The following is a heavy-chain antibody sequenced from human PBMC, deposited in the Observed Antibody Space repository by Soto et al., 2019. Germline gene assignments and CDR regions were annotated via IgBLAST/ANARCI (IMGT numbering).Heavy chain of an antibody. CDR2: IIRIFGTP. CDR1: GGTFSSYA. V-gene: IGHV1-69*12. D-gene: IGHD3-10*01. CDR3: ARQGSNEYYYYGMDV. J-gene: IGHJ6*02. Sequence: QVQLVQSGAEVKKPGSSVKVSCKASGGTFSSYAINWVRQAPGQGLEWMGGIIRIFGTPDYAQRFQGRVTXXADEATSTAYMELSSLRSEDTAVSYCARQGSNEYYYYGMDVWGQGTTVTVSS.